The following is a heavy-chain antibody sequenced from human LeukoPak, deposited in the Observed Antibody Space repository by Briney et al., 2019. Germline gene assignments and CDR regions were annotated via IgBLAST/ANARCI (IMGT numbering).Heavy chain of an antibody. D-gene: IGHD3-9*01. CDR1: GYTFTSYY. CDR3: ARTYYDILTGYYNVIDY. CDR2: INPSGGST. V-gene: IGHV1-46*01. J-gene: IGHJ4*02. Sequence: ASVKVSCKASGYTFTSYYMHWVRQAPGQGLEWMGIINPSGGSTSYAQKFQGRVTMTRDTSTSTVYMGLSSLRSEDTAVYYCARTYYDILTGYYNVIDYWGQGTLVTVSS.